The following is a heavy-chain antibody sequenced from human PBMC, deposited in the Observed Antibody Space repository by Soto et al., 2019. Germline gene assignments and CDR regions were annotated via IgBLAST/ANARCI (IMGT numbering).Heavy chain of an antibody. D-gene: IGHD4-17*01. CDR1: GYTFTSYD. J-gene: IGHJ4*02. CDR3: ARALCGDTVGY. CDR2: MNPNSGNT. Sequence: QVQLVQSGAEVKKPGASVKVSCKASGYTFTSYDINWVRQAPGQGLEWMGWMNPNSGNTGYAQKFQGRVTMTRNTSNSTANTELRSLRTEDTAVYYWARALCGDTVGYWGQGPLFTVSS. V-gene: IGHV1-8*01.